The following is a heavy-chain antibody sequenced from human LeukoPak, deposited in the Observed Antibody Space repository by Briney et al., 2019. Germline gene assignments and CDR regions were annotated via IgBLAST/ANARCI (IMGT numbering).Heavy chain of an antibody. CDR2: VHYTGST. D-gene: IGHD1-26*01. CDR1: GGSISSYY. Sequence: SETLSLTCTVSGGSISSYYWSWIRQPPGKGLEWIGYVHYTGSTKYNPSLKSRVAISVDTSKNQFSLKLSSVAAADTAVYFCAREFTGSSFDYWGQGTLVTVSS. V-gene: IGHV4-59*01. J-gene: IGHJ4*02. CDR3: AREFTGSSFDY.